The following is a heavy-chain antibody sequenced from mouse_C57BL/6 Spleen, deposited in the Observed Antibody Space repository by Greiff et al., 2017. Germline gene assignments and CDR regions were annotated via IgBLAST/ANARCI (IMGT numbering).Heavy chain of an antibody. CDR3: AEGYDYDGAMDY. CDR2: INPSSGYT. CDR1: GYTFTSYT. J-gene: IGHJ4*01. Sequence: VQLQQSGAELARPGASVKMSCKASGYTFTSYTMHWVKQRPGQGLEWIGYINPSSGYTKYNQKFKDKATLTADKSSSTAYMQLSSLTSEDSAVYYCAEGYDYDGAMDYWGQGTSVTVSS. D-gene: IGHD2-4*01. V-gene: IGHV1-4*01.